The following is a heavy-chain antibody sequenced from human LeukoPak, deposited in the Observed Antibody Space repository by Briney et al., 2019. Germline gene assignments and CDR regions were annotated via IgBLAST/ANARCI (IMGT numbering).Heavy chain of an antibody. V-gene: IGHV4-59*08. D-gene: IGHD2-2*01. CDR2: IYYSGST. J-gene: IGHJ4*02. Sequence: PSETLSLTCTVSGGSISSYYWSWIRQPPGKGLEWIGYIYYSGSTNYNPSLKSRVTISVDTSKNQFSLKLSSVTAADTAVYYCARHIGYCSSTSCLKHFDYWGQGTLVTVSS. CDR1: GGSISSYY. CDR3: ARHIGYCSSTSCLKHFDY.